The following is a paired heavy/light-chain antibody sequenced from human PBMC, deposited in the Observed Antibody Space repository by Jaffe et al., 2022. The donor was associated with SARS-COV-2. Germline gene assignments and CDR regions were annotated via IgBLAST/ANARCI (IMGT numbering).Light chain of an antibody. Sequence: QSALTQPASVSGSPGQSITISCTGTSSDVGTYNHVSWYQHHPGKAPKLMIYDVSNRPSGVSDRFSGSKSGNTASLTISGLQAEDEADYYCSSYTSSSTLVFGGGTKLTVL. J-gene: IGLJ2*01. CDR2: DVS. CDR1: SSDVGTYNH. V-gene: IGLV2-14*03. CDR3: SSYTSSSTLV.
Heavy chain of an antibody. V-gene: IGHV3-30*03. J-gene: IGHJ6*02. CDR1: GFTFSSYD. CDR2: ITYDGSNK. D-gene: IGHD2-21*02. CDR3: AGRSDGGDSDYYYGMDV. Sequence: QVQLVGSGGGVVQPGRSLRLSCAASGFTFSSYDMHWVRQAPGKGLEWVAVITYDGSNKYYADSVKGRFTISRDNSKNTLYLQVNSLRAGDTAVYYCAGRSDGGDSDYYYGMDVWGQGITVTVSS.